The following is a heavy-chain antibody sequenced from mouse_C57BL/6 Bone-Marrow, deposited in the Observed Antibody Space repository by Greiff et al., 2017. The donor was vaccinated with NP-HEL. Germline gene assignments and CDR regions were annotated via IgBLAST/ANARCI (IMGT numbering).Heavy chain of an antibody. CDR2: INPSTGGT. Sequence: EVQLQQSGPELVKPGASVKISCKASGYSFTGYYMNWVKQSPEKSLEWIGEINPSTGGTTYNQKFKAKATLTVDKSSSTAYMQLKSLTSEDSAVYYCARVGGIYYDYDGVRDYWGQGTSVTVSS. D-gene: IGHD2-4*01. J-gene: IGHJ4*01. CDR3: ARVGGIYYDYDGVRDY. V-gene: IGHV1-42*01. CDR1: GYSFTGYY.